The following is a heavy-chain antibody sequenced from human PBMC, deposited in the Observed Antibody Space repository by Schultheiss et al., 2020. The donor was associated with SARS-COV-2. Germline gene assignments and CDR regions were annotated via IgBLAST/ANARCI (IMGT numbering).Heavy chain of an antibody. J-gene: IGHJ4*02. D-gene: IGHD1-26*01. Sequence: SETQSLTCTVSGGSVSSGSYYWSWIRQPPGKGLEWIGYIYYSGSTNYNPSLKSRVSISADTSKNQFSLKLTSVTDADTAVYYCARQSDGSEGGFDFWGQGTLVTVSS. CDR3: ARQSDGSEGGFDF. CDR1: GGSVSSGSYY. V-gene: IGHV4-61*01. CDR2: IYYSGST.